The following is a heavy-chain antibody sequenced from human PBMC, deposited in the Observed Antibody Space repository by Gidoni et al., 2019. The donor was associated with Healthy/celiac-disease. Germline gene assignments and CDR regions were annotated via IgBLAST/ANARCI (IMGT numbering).Heavy chain of an antibody. CDR1: GGSFSGYY. CDR3: ARGWWELRGETFDY. Sequence: QVQLQQWGAGLLQPSETLFLTFAVYGGSFSGYYWSWIRQPPGKGLEWIGEINHSGSTNYNPALKRRGTISGDTSKNQCSLKLSSVTAAGKAVYYCARGWWELRGETFDYWGQGTLVTVSS. D-gene: IGHD1-26*01. J-gene: IGHJ4*02. CDR2: INHSGST. V-gene: IGHV4-34*01.